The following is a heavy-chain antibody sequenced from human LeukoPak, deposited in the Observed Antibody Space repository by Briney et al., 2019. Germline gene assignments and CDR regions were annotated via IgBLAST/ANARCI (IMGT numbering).Heavy chain of an antibody. D-gene: IGHD6-13*01. Sequence: SETLSLTCTVSGGSISTYYWNWIRQPPGKGLEWIGYIHYSGSTNYNPSLKGRVTISVDTSENQFSLKLNSVTAADTAVYYCAISGGYSSTWSLWGQGTLVTVSS. V-gene: IGHV4-59*01. CDR1: GGSISTYY. CDR3: AISGGYSSTWSL. J-gene: IGHJ4*02. CDR2: IHYSGST.